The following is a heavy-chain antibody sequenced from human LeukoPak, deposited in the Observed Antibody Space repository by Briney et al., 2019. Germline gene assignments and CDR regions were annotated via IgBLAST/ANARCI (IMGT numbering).Heavy chain of an antibody. CDR3: ARSIRGCSSTPCYEDY. J-gene: IGHJ4*02. V-gene: IGHV1-46*01. Sequence: EASVKVSCKASGYTFSDYYIHWVRQAPGQGLEWMGMINPSGGSTSYAQKFQGRVTMTRDTSTSTVYMDLNSLRSEDTAVYFCARSIRGCSSTPCYEDYRGQGTLVTVSS. CDR1: GYTFSDYY. CDR2: INPSGGST. D-gene: IGHD2-2*01.